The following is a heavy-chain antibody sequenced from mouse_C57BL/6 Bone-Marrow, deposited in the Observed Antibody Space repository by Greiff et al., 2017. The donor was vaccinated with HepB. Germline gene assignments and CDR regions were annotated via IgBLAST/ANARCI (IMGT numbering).Heavy chain of an antibody. V-gene: IGHV1-81*01. CDR1: GYTFTSYG. CDR3: ARWGYSSYNWYFDV. CDR2: IYPRSGNT. J-gene: IGHJ1*03. Sequence: QVQLKQSGAELARPGASVKLSCKASGYTFTSYGISWVKQRTGQGLEWIGEIYPRSGNTYYNEKFKGKATLTADKSSGTAYMELRSLTSEDSAVYFCARWGYSSYNWYFDVWGTGTTVTVSS. D-gene: IGHD1-1*01.